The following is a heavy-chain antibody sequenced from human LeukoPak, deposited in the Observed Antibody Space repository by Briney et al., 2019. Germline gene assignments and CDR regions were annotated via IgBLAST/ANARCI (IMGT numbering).Heavy chain of an antibody. CDR2: LSPDGSSS. CDR1: GFTFSTYW. Sequence: GGSLTLSCAASGFTFSTYWMHWVRQAPGKGLVWVSRLSPDGSSSMYADSVKGRFTVSRDNSKNTLYLQMNSLRAEDTAVYYCASRPHGDYWFFDFWGPGTLVTVSS. D-gene: IGHD4-17*01. J-gene: IGHJ4*02. CDR3: ASRPHGDYWFFDF. V-gene: IGHV3-74*03.